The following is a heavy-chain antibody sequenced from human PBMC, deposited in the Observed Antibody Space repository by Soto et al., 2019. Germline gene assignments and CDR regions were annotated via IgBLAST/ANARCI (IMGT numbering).Heavy chain of an antibody. J-gene: IGHJ3*01. CDR1: RFIVSSNY. Sequence: ESGGGLVQPGGSVRISCAASRFIVSSNYMSWVRQAPGKGLEWVSVIYTSGSTYYADSVKGRFTISRDNSKNIVYLQMNSLRAEDTAVYYCARGDGALDVWGQGTLVTVS. CDR3: ARGDGALDV. V-gene: IGHV3-66*01. CDR2: IYTSGST. D-gene: IGHD3-10*01.